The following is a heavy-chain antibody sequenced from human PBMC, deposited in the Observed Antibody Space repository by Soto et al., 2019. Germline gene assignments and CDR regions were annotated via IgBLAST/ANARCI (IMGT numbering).Heavy chain of an antibody. CDR3: ARALSLCGVVIDNNWFDP. CDR2: IIPILGIA. D-gene: IGHD3-3*01. V-gene: IGHV1-69*02. J-gene: IGHJ5*02. Sequence: QVQLVQSGAEVKKPGSSVKVSCKASGGTFSSYTISWVRQAPGQGLEWMGRIIPILGIANYAQKFQGRVTSDADKSTSTAYMELSSLRSDDKAVDYCARALSLCGVVIDNNWFDPWGQGTLVTVVS. CDR1: GGTFSSYT.